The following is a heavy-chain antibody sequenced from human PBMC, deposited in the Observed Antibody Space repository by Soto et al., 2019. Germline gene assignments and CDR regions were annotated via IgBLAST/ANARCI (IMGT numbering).Heavy chain of an antibody. CDR2: IYYSGST. CDR1: GGSISSGGYY. D-gene: IGHD2-21*02. V-gene: IGHV4-31*03. J-gene: IGHJ6*02. Sequence: PSETLSLTCTVSGGSISSGGYYWSWIRQHPGKGLEWIGYIYYSGSTYYNTSLKSRVTISVDTSKNHFFLKLSSVTAADTAFFYCVRVAVVVTAIRDYYYYYGMDVWGQGTTVT. CDR3: VRVAVVVTAIRDYYYYYGMDV.